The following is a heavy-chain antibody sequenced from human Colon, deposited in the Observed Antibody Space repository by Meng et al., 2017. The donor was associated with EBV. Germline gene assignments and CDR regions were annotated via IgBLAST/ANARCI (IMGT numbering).Heavy chain of an antibody. Sequence: QVHAQESGPGLVKPSGTLPLTCAVSGGSLSRRNWWSWVRQPPGKGLEWIGEIYHSGSTNYNPSLKSRVTISVDESKNQFSLRLSSVTAADTAVYYCARVGAYCGGDCYHPRWGQGTLVTVSS. CDR2: IYHSGST. V-gene: IGHV4-4*02. CDR1: GGSLSRRNW. J-gene: IGHJ4*02. D-gene: IGHD2-21*02. CDR3: ARVGAYCGGDCYHPR.